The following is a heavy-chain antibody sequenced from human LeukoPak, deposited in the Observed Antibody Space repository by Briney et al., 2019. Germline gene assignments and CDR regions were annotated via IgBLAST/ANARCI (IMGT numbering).Heavy chain of an antibody. Sequence: ASVKVSCKASGYTFTSYGISWVRQAPGQGLEWMGWISAYNGNTNYAQKLQGRVTMTTDTSTSTAYMELSSLRSEDTAVYYCARELNYYDNSGYYTYYYGMDVWGQGTTVTVSS. V-gene: IGHV1-18*01. CDR1: GYTFTSYG. J-gene: IGHJ6*02. CDR3: ARELNYYDNSGYYTYYYGMDV. CDR2: ISAYNGNT. D-gene: IGHD3-22*01.